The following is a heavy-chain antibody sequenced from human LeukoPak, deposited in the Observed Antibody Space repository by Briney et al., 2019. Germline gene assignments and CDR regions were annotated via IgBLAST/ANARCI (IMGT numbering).Heavy chain of an antibody. V-gene: IGHV1-69*04. Sequence: GSSVKVSCKASGGTFSSYAISWVRQAPGQGLEWMGRIIPIFGIANYAQKFQGRVTITADKSTSTAYMELSSLRSEDTAVYYCARLPDDYGDYVPDYWGQGTLVTVSS. CDR3: ARLPDDYGDYVPDY. D-gene: IGHD4-17*01. CDR2: IIPIFGIA. CDR1: GGTFSSYA. J-gene: IGHJ4*02.